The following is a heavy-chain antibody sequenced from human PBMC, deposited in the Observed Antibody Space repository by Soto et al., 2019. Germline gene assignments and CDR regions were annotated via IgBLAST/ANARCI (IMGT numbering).Heavy chain of an antibody. V-gene: IGHV1-2*04. CDR2: INPNSGGT. Sequence: ASVKVSCKASGYTFTGYYMHWVRQAPGQGLEWMGWINPNSGGTNYAQKFQGWVTMTRDTSISTAYMELSRLRSDDTAVYYCARAASIAASEAYNWFDPWGQGTLATVSS. CDR1: GYTFTGYY. D-gene: IGHD6-6*01. CDR3: ARAASIAASEAYNWFDP. J-gene: IGHJ5*02.